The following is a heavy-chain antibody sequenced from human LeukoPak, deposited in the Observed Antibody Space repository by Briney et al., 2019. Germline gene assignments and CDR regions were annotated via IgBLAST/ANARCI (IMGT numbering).Heavy chain of an antibody. CDR1: GYTFTSYD. J-gene: IGHJ4*02. Sequence: GASVKVSCKASGYTFTSYDINWVRQAPGQGLEWMGWMNPNSGNTGYAQKFQGRVTMTRNTSISTAYMELSSLRSEDTAVYYCARGSLRSRTPRPDGYWGQGTLVTVSS. D-gene: IGHD1-14*01. CDR2: MNPNSGNT. CDR3: ARGSLRSRTPRPDGY. V-gene: IGHV1-8*01.